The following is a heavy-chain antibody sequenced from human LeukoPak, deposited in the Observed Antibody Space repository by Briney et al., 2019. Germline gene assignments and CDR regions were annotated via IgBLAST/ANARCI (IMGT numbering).Heavy chain of an antibody. J-gene: IGHJ4*02. V-gene: IGHV4-59*12. CDR2: IYYSGST. CDR1: GGSISSYY. CDR3: ARGRPPFDY. Sequence: SETLSLTCTVSGGSISSYYWSWIRQPPGKGLEWIGYIYYSGSTNYNPSLKSRVTISVDTSKNQFSLKLSSVTAADTAVYYCARGRPPFDYWGQGTLVTVSS.